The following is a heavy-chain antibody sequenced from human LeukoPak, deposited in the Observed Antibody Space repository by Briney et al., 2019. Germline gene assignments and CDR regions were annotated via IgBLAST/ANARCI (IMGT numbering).Heavy chain of an antibody. Sequence: PSQTLSLTCAVSGGSISSGGYSWSWIRQPPGKGLEWIGYIYHSGSTYYNPSLKSRVTISVDTSKNQFSLKLTSVTAADTAVFYCARGLTTDIVVVVAATGGAFDYWGQGTLVTVSS. CDR1: GGSISSGGYS. CDR2: IYHSGST. V-gene: IGHV4-30-2*01. CDR3: ARGLTTDIVVVVAATGGAFDY. J-gene: IGHJ4*02. D-gene: IGHD2-15*01.